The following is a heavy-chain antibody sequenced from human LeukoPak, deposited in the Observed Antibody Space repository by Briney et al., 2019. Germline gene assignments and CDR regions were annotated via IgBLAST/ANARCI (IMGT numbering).Heavy chain of an antibody. V-gene: IGHV4-59*01. CDR2: IYYSGST. D-gene: IGHD3-16*01. Sequence: PSETLSLTCTVSGGSISSYYWSWIRQPPGKGLEWIGYIYYSGSTNYNPSLKSRVTISVDTSKNQFSLKLSSVTAADTAVYYCAGQPPGPLTYGDYWGQGTLVTVSS. CDR1: GGSISSYY. CDR3: AGQPPGPLTYGDY. J-gene: IGHJ4*02.